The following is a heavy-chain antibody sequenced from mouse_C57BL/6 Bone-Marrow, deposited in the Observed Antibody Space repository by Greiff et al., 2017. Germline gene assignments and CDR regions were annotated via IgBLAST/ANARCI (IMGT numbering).Heavy chain of an antibody. CDR3: TSITTVVPFDY. CDR2: IDPENGDT. J-gene: IGHJ2*01. V-gene: IGHV14-4*01. Sequence: VQLKESGAELVRPGASVKLSCTASGFNIKDDYMHWVKQRPEQGLEWIGWIDPENGDTEYASKFQGKATITADTSSNTAYLQLSILTSEDTAVYYCTSITTVVPFDYWGQGTTLTVSS. D-gene: IGHD1-1*01. CDR1: GFNIKDDY.